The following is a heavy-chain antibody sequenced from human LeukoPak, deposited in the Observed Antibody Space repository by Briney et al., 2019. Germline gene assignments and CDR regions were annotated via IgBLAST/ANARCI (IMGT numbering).Heavy chain of an antibody. CDR1: GFTVSSNY. CDR3: VRGDYGDYTLFDY. D-gene: IGHD4-17*01. V-gene: IGHV3-53*01. CDR2: IYSGGST. J-gene: IGHJ4*02. Sequence: GGSLRLSCAASGFTVSSNYMSWIRQAPGKGLEWVSVIYSGGSTYYADSVKGRFTISRDNSKNTLYLQMNSLRAEDTAVYYCVRGDYGDYTLFDYWGQGALVTVSS.